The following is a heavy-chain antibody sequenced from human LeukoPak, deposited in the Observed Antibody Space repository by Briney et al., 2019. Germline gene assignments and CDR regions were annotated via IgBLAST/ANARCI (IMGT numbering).Heavy chain of an antibody. CDR3: ARERYYYDSSGFRYFDY. CDR1: GFTFSSCS. V-gene: IGHV3-48*01. CDR2: ISSSSSTI. J-gene: IGHJ4*02. D-gene: IGHD3-22*01. Sequence: GGSLRLSCAASGFTFSSCSMNWVRQAPGKGLEWVSYISSSSSTIYYADSVKGRITISRDNAKNSLYLQMNSLRAEDTAVYYCARERYYYDSSGFRYFDYWGQGTLVTVSS.